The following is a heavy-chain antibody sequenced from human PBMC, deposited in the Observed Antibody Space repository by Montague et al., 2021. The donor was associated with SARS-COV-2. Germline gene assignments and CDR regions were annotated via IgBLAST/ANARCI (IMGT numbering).Heavy chain of an antibody. CDR3: ARPERVAGWFDFDD. V-gene: IGHV4-39*02. D-gene: IGHD3-10*01. CDR1: GESIDRDTYY. CDR2: LSSSGST. J-gene: IGHJ4*02. Sequence: SETLSLTCIVSGESIDRDTYYWGWIRQSPGKGLEWIGSLSSSGSTYYNPSLRSRVTVSMDTSKNHFSLKVNSVTATDTAVYFCARPERVAGWFDFDDWGQGTLVSVSS.